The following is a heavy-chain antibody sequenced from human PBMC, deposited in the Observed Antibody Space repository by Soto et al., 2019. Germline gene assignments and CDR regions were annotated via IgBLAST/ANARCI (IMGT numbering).Heavy chain of an antibody. D-gene: IGHD2-2*02. J-gene: IGHJ4*02. V-gene: IGHV3-23*01. CDR2: ISGSGDST. CDR1: GFTFSSYA. CDR3: GKGRLESCHSHTCPDY. Sequence: HPGGSLRLSCAASGFTFSSYAMSWVRQAPGKGLEWVSGISGSGDSTYYADSVKGRFTISRDNSKNTLYLQMNSLRAEDTAVYFCGKGRLESCHSHTCPDYWGQGTLVTVSS.